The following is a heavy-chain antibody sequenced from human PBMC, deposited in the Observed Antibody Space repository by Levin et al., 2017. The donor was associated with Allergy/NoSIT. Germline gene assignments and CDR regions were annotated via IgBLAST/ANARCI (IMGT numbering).Heavy chain of an antibody. D-gene: IGHD5-12*01. CDR3: ARGRTQWLPFDP. CDR2: ISGYNGNT. J-gene: IGHJ5*02. V-gene: IGHV1-18*01. CDR1: GYTFSTYG. Sequence: PVASVKVSCKASGYTFSTYGISWVRQAPGQGLEWMGWISGYNGNTNYAQKLQGRVTMTTDTSTSTAYMELRSLTSDDTAVYYCARGRTQWLPFDPWGQGTLVTVSS.